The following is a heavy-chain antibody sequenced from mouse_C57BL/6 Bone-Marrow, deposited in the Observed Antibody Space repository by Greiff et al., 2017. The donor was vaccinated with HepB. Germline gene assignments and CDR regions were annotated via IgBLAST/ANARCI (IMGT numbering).Heavy chain of an antibody. D-gene: IGHD2-12*01. CDR2: ISYDGSN. V-gene: IGHV3-6*01. CDR1: GYSITSGYY. CDR3: ARDIVFDY. Sequence: EVQVVESGPGLVKPSQSLSLTCSVTGYSITSGYYWNWIRQFPGNKLEWMGYISYDGSNNYNPSLKNRISITRDTSKNQFFLKLNSVTTEDTATYYCARDIVFDYWGQGTTLTVSS. J-gene: IGHJ2*01.